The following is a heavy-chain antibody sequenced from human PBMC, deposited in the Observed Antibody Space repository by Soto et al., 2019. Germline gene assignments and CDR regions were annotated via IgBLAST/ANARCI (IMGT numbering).Heavy chain of an antibody. V-gene: IGHV3-53*01. CDR3: ARESEDLASNFDY. CDR1: GFTVSSTY. J-gene: IGHJ4*02. CDR2: ISTSGGRP. Sequence: GGSLRLSCAASGFTVSSTYLTWVRQAPGKGLEWVSSISTSGGRPYYADSVKGRFTISRDNSKNSVYLEMNSLSAEDTAVYYCARESEDLASNFDYWGQGTLVTVSS.